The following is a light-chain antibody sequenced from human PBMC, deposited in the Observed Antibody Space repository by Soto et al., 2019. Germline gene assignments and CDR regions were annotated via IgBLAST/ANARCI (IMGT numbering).Light chain of an antibody. CDR1: QGISSY. V-gene: IGKV3-15*01. Sequence: EIVMTQSPVTLSLSPGERATLSCRASQGISSYLAWYQQKPGQAPRLLIYGASTRATDTPARFSGSGSGTKFTLTITSLQSEDFAVYYCQQYNNWPLITFGQGTRLEIK. CDR2: GAS. CDR3: QQYNNWPLIT. J-gene: IGKJ5*01.